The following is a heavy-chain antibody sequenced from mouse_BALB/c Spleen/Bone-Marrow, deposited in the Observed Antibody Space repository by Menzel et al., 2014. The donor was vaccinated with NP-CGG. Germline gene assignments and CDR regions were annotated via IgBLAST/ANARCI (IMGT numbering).Heavy chain of an antibody. CDR3: ARGGISVDY. CDR2: IYPGDGDT. CDR1: GYVFSTYW. J-gene: IGHJ2*01. Sequence: QVQLQQSGAELMRPGSSVKISCESSGYVFSTYWINWVKQRPGQGLEWIGQIYPGDGDTDYNGKFKDKATLTADKSSNTAYMQLSSLTSEDSAVYFGARGGISVDYWGQGTTLTVSS. V-gene: IGHV1-80*01.